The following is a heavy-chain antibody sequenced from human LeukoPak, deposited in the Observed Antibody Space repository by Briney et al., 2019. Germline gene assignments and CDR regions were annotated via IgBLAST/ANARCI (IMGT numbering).Heavy chain of an antibody. CDR3: AKEDEYDHY. CDR1: GNYW. CDR2: INSDGSWT. Sequence: GGSLRLSCAASGNYWMHWVRQAPGKGLVWVSHINSDGSWTSYADSVKGRFTISRDNSKNTLYLQMNSLRAEDTAVYYCAKEDEYDHYWGQGTLVTVSS. V-gene: IGHV3-74*01. J-gene: IGHJ4*02. D-gene: IGHD3-3*01.